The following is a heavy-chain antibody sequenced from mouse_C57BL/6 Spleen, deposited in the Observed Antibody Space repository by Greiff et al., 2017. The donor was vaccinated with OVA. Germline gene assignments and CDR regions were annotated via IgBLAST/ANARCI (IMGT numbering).Heavy chain of an antibody. CDR2: IWSGGST. V-gene: IGHV2-2*01. J-gene: IGHJ4*01. Sequence: QVQLQQSGPGLVQPSQSLSITCTASGFSLTSYGVHWVRQSPGKGLEWLGVIWSGGSTDYNAAFISRLSISKDNSKSQVFFKMNSLQADDTAIYYCASRRSFPADAMDCWGHGTSVTVSS. CDR3: ASRRSFPADAMDC. CDR1: GFSLTSYG.